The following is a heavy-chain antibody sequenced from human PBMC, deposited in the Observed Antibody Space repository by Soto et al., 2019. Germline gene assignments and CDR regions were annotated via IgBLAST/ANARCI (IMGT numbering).Heavy chain of an antibody. CDR2: ISYDGSNK. CDR1: GFTFSSYG. D-gene: IGHD4-17*01. V-gene: IGHV3-30*03. CDR3: ARDLDVYGATTLPDAFDI. J-gene: IGHJ3*02. Sequence: GGSLRLSCAASGFTFSSYGMHWVRQAPGKGLEWVAVISYDGSNKYYADSVKGRFTISRDNSKNTLYLQMNSLRAEDTAVYYCARDLDVYGATTLPDAFDIWGQGTMVTVSS.